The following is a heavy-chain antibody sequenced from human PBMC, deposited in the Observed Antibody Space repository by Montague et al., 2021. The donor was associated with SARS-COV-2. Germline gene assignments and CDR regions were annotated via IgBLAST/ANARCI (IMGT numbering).Heavy chain of an antibody. CDR2: IWYDGSNK. CDR1: GITFSSYG. J-gene: IGHJ4*01. D-gene: IGHD4-23*01. Sequence: SLRLSCAATGITFSSYGMHWVRQAPSKGLEWVAVIWYDGSNKYYAGSVKGRFTISRDNSKNTLYLQKKILRDEDTAVYYCAKEAVVTFDYWGHGTLVTVSS. CDR3: AKEAVVTFDY. V-gene: IGHV3-33*06.